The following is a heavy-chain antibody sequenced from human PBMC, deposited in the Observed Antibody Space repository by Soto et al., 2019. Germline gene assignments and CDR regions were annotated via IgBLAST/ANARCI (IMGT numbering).Heavy chain of an antibody. CDR2: ICGGST. Sequence: EVQLVESGGGLVQPGGSLRLSCAASGFTVSNNYMSWVRQAPGKGLEWVSVICGGSTYYADSVKGRFTISRANSKNTLYLQMNSLRAEDTAVYYCARDVGVWGRGTTVTVSS. J-gene: IGHJ6*04. CDR1: GFTVSNNY. V-gene: IGHV3-66*01. CDR3: ARDVGV.